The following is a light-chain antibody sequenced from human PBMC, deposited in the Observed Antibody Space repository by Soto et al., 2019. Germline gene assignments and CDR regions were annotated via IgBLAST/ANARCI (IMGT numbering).Light chain of an antibody. CDR1: QSVSSNY. CDR3: QQYATTLT. V-gene: IGKV3-20*01. Sequence: ETVLTQSPGTLSLSPGEGATLSCRASQSVSSNYLAWYQHKPGQAPRLLIYDASNRATGIPDRFSGSGSGTDFTLTISRLEPEDSALYFCQQYATTLTFALGTKLEIK. CDR2: DAS. J-gene: IGKJ2*01.